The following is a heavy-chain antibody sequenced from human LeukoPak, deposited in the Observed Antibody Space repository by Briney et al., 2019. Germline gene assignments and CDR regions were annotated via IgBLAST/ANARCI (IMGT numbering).Heavy chain of an antibody. D-gene: IGHD3-10*01. CDR1: GLTFSSCA. CDR2: VSVNGGTT. J-gene: IGHJ4*02. Sequence: GGSLRLSCAASGLTFSSCALSWVRQAPGKGLEWVSTVSVNGGTTYYADSVKGRFTISRDNSKNTLYLQMNSLRAEDTAVYFCAKELHGSGNYAFDYWGQGTLVTVSS. CDR3: AKELHGSGNYAFDY. V-gene: IGHV3-23*01.